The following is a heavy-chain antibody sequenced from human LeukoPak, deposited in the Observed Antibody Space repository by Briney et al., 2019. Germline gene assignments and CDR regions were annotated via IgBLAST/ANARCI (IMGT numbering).Heavy chain of an antibody. D-gene: IGHD3-3*01. J-gene: IGHJ4*02. CDR1: GFTFSSYA. Sequence: GGSLRLSCAASGFTFSSYAMSWVRQAPGKGLEWVSAISGSGGSTYYADSVKGRFTISRDNSKNTLYLQMNSLRAEDTAVYYCAKDRAYYDFWSGYYTGPTFDYWGRGTLVTVSS. V-gene: IGHV3-23*01. CDR2: ISGSGGST. CDR3: AKDRAYYDFWSGYYTGPTFDY.